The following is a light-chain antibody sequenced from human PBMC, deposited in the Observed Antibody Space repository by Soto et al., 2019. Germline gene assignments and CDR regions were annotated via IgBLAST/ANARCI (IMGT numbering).Light chain of an antibody. CDR1: QSVSSNY. J-gene: IGKJ3*01. Sequence: EIVLTQSPGTLSLSPGERATLSCRASQSVSSNYLAWYQQKPGQAPRLLIYGASSTATGIPDRFSGSGSGTDFTLTISRLEPEDCAVYYCQQYGSSLFTFGPGTKVDI. CDR2: GAS. CDR3: QQYGSSLFT. V-gene: IGKV3-20*01.